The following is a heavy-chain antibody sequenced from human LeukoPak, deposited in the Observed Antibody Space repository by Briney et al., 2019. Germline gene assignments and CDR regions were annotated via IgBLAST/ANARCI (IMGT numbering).Heavy chain of an antibody. J-gene: IGHJ5*02. Sequence: SETLSLTCTVSGGSISSYYWSWIRQPPGKGLEWIGYMYYSGSTNYNPSLKSRVTISVDTSKDQFSLKLTSVTAADTAVYYCARPPGIAAAWFDPWGQGTLVTVSS. CDR2: MYYSGST. V-gene: IGHV4-59*08. CDR1: GGSISSYY. CDR3: ARPPGIAAAWFDP. D-gene: IGHD6-13*01.